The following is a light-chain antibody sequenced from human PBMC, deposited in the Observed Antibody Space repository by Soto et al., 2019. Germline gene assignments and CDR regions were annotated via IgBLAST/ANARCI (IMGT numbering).Light chain of an antibody. CDR2: DAS. Sequence: EIGLTQSPGTLSLSPGERATLSCRASQSISSSYLAWYQQKPGQAPRLLIYDASNRATGIPARFSGSGSGTDFTLTISSLEPEDFAVYYCQQRSNWPPITFGQGTRLEI. J-gene: IGKJ5*01. CDR1: QSISSSY. CDR3: QQRSNWPPIT. V-gene: IGKV3-11*01.